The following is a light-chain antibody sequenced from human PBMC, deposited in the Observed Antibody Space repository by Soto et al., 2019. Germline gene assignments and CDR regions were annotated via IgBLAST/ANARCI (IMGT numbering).Light chain of an antibody. CDR1: QGISSY. CDR2: AAS. Sequence: AIRMTQSPSSLSASTGDRVTITCRASQGISSYLAWYQQKPGKAPKLLIYAASTLQSGVPSRFSGSGSGTAFTLTISCLQSEDFATYYCPQYYSYPWTFGQGTKVEIK. CDR3: PQYYSYPWT. V-gene: IGKV1-8*01. J-gene: IGKJ1*01.